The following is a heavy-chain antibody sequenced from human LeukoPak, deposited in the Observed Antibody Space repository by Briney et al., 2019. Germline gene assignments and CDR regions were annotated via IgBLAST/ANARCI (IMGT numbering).Heavy chain of an antibody. J-gene: IGHJ4*02. Sequence: GGSLRLSCAASGLTFNSYGIHWVRQAPGKGLERVAFICYDGSNKYYADSVKGRFTISRDNSKNTLYLQMNSLRAEDKSVYYCARARTTRGFGYWGQGALVTASS. CDR3: ARARTTRGFGY. V-gene: IGHV3-33*01. D-gene: IGHD4-17*01. CDR1: GLTFNSYG. CDR2: ICYDGSNK.